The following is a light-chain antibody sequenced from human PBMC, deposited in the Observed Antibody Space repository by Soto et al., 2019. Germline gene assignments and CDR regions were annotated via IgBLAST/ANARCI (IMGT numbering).Light chain of an antibody. J-gene: IGKJ1*01. CDR2: GAS. CDR1: QSVRSRY. Sequence: EIVLTQSPGTLSLSPGERATLSCRASQSVRSRYLSWYQQKPGQAPRLLIYGASSRATGIPDRFSGSGSGTDFTHTISRLEPEDFAVYYCQQYGSSRTFGHGTKVEIK. CDR3: QQYGSSRT. V-gene: IGKV3-20*01.